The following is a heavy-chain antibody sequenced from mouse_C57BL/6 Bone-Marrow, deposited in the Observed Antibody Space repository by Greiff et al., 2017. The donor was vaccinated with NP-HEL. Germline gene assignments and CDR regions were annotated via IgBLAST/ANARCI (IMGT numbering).Heavy chain of an antibody. V-gene: IGHV5-17*01. CDR2: ISSGSSTI. J-gene: IGHJ1*03. Sequence: EVKLMESGGGLVKPGGSLKLSCAASGFTFSDSGMHWVRQAPEKGLEWVAYISSGSSTIYYADTVKGRFTISRDNAKNTLFLQMTSLMSEDTTMYYCAREDYGSTYWYFDVWGTGTTVTVSS. D-gene: IGHD1-1*01. CDR3: AREDYGSTYWYFDV. CDR1: GFTFSDSG.